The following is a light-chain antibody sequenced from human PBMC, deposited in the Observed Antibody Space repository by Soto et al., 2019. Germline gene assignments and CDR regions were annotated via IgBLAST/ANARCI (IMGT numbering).Light chain of an antibody. CDR1: QSVSSNY. CDR3: QQYFTSPLT. J-gene: IGKJ4*01. CDR2: GVS. Sequence: EVVLTQSPGTLSFSPGESATLSCRASQSVSSNYLAWYQQKPGQAPRLLIYGVSTRATGIPDRFSGSGSGTVFSLAISRLEPEDFALYYCQQYFTSPLTFGGRTKVEIK. V-gene: IGKV3-20*01.